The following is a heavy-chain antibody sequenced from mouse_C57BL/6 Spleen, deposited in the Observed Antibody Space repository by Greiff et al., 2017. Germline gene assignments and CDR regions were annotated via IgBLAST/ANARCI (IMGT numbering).Heavy chain of an antibody. CDR2: ISSGGDYI. J-gene: IGHJ4*01. CDR1: GFTFSSYA. V-gene: IGHV5-9-1*02. CDR3: TREGISSAMDY. Sequence: DVHLVESGEGLVKPGGSLKLSCAASGFTFSSYAMSWVRQTPEKRLEWVAYISSGGDYIYYADTVKGRFTISRDNARNTLYLQMSSLKSEDTAMYYYTREGISSAMDYWGQGTSVTVSS.